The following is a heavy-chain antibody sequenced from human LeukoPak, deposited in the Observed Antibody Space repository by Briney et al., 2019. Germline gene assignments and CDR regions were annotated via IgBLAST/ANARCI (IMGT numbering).Heavy chain of an antibody. V-gene: IGHV4-39*01. CDR1: GGSFSGYY. CDR2: IYYSGST. J-gene: IGHJ4*02. D-gene: IGHD5-12*01. Sequence: SETLSLTCGVSGGSFSGYYWNWIRQPPGKGLEWIGSIYYSGSTYYNPSLKSRVTISVDTSKNQFSLKLSSVTAADTAVYYCASLGATPLIDYWGQGTLVTVSS. CDR3: ASLGATPLIDY.